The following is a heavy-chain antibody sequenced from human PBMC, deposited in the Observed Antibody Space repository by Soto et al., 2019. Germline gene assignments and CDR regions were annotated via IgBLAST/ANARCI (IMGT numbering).Heavy chain of an antibody. Sequence: QVQLQESGPGLVKPSGTLSLTCAVSGGSISSSNWWSWVRQPPGKGLEWIGEIYHSGSTNYNPSLKSRVTISVDKYKNQFSLKLSSVTAADTAVYYCARVGSYCSSTSCYTGANDYWGQGTLVTVAS. CDR2: IYHSGST. J-gene: IGHJ4*02. CDR1: GGSISSSNW. V-gene: IGHV4-4*02. CDR3: ARVGSYCSSTSCYTGANDY. D-gene: IGHD2-2*02.